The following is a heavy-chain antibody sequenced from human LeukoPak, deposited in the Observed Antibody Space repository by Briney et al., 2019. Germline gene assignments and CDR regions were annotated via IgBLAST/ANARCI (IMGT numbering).Heavy chain of an antibody. V-gene: IGHV7-4-1*02. CDR3: ARDRVIAARRGSWFDP. CDR2: INTNTGNP. CDR1: GYTFTSYA. Sequence: ASVEVSCKASGYTFTSYAMNWVRQAPGQGLEWMGWINTNTGNPTYAQGFTGRFVFSLDTSVSTAYLQISSLKAEDTAVYYCARDRVIAARRGSWFDPWGQGTLVTVSS. J-gene: IGHJ5*02. D-gene: IGHD6-6*01.